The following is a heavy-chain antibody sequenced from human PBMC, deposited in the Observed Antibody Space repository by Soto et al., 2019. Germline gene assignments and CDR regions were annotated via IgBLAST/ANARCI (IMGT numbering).Heavy chain of an antibody. D-gene: IGHD3-22*01. CDR1: GGSISGHY. V-gene: IGHV4-59*11. Sequence: QMLLRESGPGLVKPSETLSLTCTVSGGSISGHYWSWIRQPPGKGLEWLGNIYYSGNTNRNPSLRSRVTMSVDTSKNQFSLTLSSVTAADTALYFCARARSGYQFNFYFDYWGQGTLVTVSS. J-gene: IGHJ4*02. CDR3: ARARSGYQFNFYFDY. CDR2: IYYSGNT.